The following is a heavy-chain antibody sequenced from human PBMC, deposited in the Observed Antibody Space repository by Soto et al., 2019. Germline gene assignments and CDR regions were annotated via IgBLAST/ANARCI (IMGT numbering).Heavy chain of an antibody. CDR3: ARVPSGSYHAMDV. Sequence: EVQLVESGGGLVQPGGSLRLSCVGSGFTFGTYNMNWVRQAPGKGLEWVSYISGSGNTIYYADSVKGRFTISRDNVKNSLYLQINSLRDEDTAVYYCARVPSGSYHAMDVWGQGTTGTVSS. J-gene: IGHJ6*02. D-gene: IGHD1-26*01. V-gene: IGHV3-48*02. CDR2: ISGSGNTI. CDR1: GFTFGTYN.